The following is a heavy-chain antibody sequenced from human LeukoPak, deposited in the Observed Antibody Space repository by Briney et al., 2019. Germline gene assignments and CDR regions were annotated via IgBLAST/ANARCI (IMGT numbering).Heavy chain of an antibody. D-gene: IGHD6-13*01. J-gene: IGHJ4*02. CDR3: ARDSKLSAGTGGSFDY. CDR1: GCSFRNYG. V-gene: IGHV3-30*04. Sequence: GGSLRLSCAASGCSFRNYGLHWVRQAPAAGLAWVSLISYDGRDIQYADSVKGRFTISRDNSKNTLYLQINSLRAEDTAVYYCARDSKLSAGTGGSFDYWGQGTLVTVSS. CDR2: ISYDGRDI.